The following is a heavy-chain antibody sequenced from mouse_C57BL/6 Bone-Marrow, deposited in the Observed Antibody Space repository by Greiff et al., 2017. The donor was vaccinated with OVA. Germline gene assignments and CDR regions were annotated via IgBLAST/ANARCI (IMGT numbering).Heavy chain of an antibody. V-gene: IGHV1-15*01. CDR1: GYTFTDYE. J-gene: IGHJ4*01. CDR2: IDPETGGT. D-gene: IGHD1-1*01. Sequence: VQLQQSGAELVRPGASVTLSCKASGYTFTDYEMHWVKQTPVHGLEWIGAIDPETGGTAYNQKFKGKAILTADKSSSTAYMELRSLTSEDSAVYYGTGGYYYGSDYSDDAMDYWGQGTSVTVSA. CDR3: TGGYYYGSDYSDDAMDY.